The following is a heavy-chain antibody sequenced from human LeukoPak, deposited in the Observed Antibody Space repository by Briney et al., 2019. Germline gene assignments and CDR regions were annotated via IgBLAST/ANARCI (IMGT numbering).Heavy chain of an antibody. D-gene: IGHD6-13*01. Sequence: ASVTVSCKASGYTFTGYYMHCVRQAPGQGPEWMGWINPNSGGTNYAQKFQGRVTMTRDTSISTAYMELSRLRSDDTAVYYCARVYGQLINVVFDYWGQGTLVTVSS. CDR3: ARVYGQLINVVFDY. V-gene: IGHV1-2*02. CDR2: INPNSGGT. J-gene: IGHJ4*02. CDR1: GYTFTGYY.